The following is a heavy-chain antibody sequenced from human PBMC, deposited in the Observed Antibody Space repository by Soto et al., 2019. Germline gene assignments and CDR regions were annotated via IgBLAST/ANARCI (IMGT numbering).Heavy chain of an antibody. CDR2: IYSGGST. D-gene: IGHD6-6*01. CDR1: GFTVSSNY. V-gene: IGHV3-53*01. CDR3: ARDMGLYRSSSRDYYYGMDV. J-gene: IGHJ6*02. Sequence: PGGSLRLSCAASGFTVSSNYMSWVRQAPGKGLEWVSVIYSGGSTYYADSVKGRFTISRDNSKNTLYLQMNSLRAEDTAVYYCARDMGLYRSSSRDYYYGMDVWGQGTTVTVSS.